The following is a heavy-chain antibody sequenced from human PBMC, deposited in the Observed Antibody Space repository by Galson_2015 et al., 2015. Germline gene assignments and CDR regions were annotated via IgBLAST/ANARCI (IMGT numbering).Heavy chain of an antibody. Sequence: SLRLSCAASGFTFSNYERNWVRQAPGKGLEWVSYISNSGNTIFYADSVKGRFTISRDNAKNSLYLQLNSLRVEDTAVYFCASSRWDYFDSWGQGTLVTVSS. V-gene: IGHV3-48*03. J-gene: IGHJ4*02. CDR2: ISNSGNTI. CDR3: ASSRWDYFDS. D-gene: IGHD5-24*01. CDR1: GFTFSNYE.